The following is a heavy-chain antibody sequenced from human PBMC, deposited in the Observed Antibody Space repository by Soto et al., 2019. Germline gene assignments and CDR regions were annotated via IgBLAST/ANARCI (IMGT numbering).Heavy chain of an antibody. J-gene: IGHJ4*02. V-gene: IGHV4-59*08. CDR1: GGSISNYY. CDR3: ARHRYSYGVYYFDY. Sequence: QVQLQESGPGLVKPSETLSLTCIVSGGSISNYYWSWIRQPPGKGLEWIGYIYYSGSTNYKPSLTSRVTISVDTSKNQFSLELSSVTAADTAVYYCARHRYSYGVYYFDYWGQGTLVTVSS. CDR2: IYYSGST. D-gene: IGHD5-18*01.